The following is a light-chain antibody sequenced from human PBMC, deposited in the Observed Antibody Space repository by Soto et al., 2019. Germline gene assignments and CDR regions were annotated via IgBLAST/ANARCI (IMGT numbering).Light chain of an antibody. CDR1: GSDLGIYNY. CDR3: SSYTTSSTRV. V-gene: IGLV2-14*01. Sequence: QSALTQPASVSGSPGQSIAISCSGSGSDLGIYNYVSWYQQHPGKVPKLIIFEVTNRPSGVSNRFSGSKSGNTASLTISGLQAEEEADYYCSSYTTSSTRVFGTGTKVTVL. CDR2: EVT. J-gene: IGLJ1*01.